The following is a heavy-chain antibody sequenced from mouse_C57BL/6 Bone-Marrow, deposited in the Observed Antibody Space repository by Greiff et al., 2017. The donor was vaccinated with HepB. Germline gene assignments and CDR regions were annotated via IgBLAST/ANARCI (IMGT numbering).Heavy chain of an antibody. Sequence: QVQLQQSGAELAKPGASVKLSCKASGYTFTSYWMHWVKQRPGQGLEWIGYINPSSGYTKYNQKFKDKATLTADKSSSTAYMQLSSLTSEDSAVYYCVYYYGSSYDYAMDYWGQGTSVTVSS. D-gene: IGHD1-1*01. J-gene: IGHJ4*01. CDR2: INPSSGYT. V-gene: IGHV1-7*01. CDR3: VYYYGSSYDYAMDY. CDR1: GYTFTSYW.